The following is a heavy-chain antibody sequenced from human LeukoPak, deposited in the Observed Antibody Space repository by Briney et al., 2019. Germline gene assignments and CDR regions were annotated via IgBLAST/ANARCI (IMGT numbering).Heavy chain of an antibody. V-gene: IGHV1-69*06. CDR2: FIPIFGTA. CDR1: GGAFSSYS. Sequence: RASVKVSCKASGGAFSSYSISWVRQAPGQGLEWMGGFIPIFGTANYAQKFQGRVTITADKSTSTAYMELSSLRSEDTAVYYCAREGDVDIVATIRWHWFDPWGQGTLVTVSS. CDR3: AREGDVDIVATIRWHWFDP. D-gene: IGHD5-12*01. J-gene: IGHJ5*02.